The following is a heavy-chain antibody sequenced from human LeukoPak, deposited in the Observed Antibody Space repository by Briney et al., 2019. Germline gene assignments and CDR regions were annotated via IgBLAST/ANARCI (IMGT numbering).Heavy chain of an antibody. Sequence: GGSLRLSCTASGFTFGDYAMSWVRQAPGKGLEWVSCISGGSGSSSYIYYADSVKGRFTISRDNAKNSLYLQMSSLRAEDTAVYYCARASGGVSGYDLYYLDYWGQGTLVTVSS. CDR1: GFTFGDYA. CDR3: ARASGGVSGYDLYYLDY. CDR2: ISGGSGSSSYI. J-gene: IGHJ4*02. V-gene: IGHV3-21*01. D-gene: IGHD5-12*01.